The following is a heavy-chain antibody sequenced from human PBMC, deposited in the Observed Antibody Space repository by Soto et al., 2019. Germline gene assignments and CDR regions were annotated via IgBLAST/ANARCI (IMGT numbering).Heavy chain of an antibody. CDR3: ARDWSYSGFEDF. D-gene: IGHD5-12*01. V-gene: IGHV3-7*03. CDR2: INQDGSEI. Sequence: PGGSLRLSCEVSGFTFSFYWMSWVRKATGKGLEWVANINQDGSEINFVGSVKGRFTISRDNAKNLLYLQMNSLRVEDTAVYYCARDWSYSGFEDFWGQGTQVTVSS. J-gene: IGHJ4*02. CDR1: GFTFSFYW.